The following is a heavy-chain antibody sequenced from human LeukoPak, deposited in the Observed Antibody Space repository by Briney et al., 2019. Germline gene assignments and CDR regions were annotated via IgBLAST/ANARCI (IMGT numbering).Heavy chain of an antibody. J-gene: IGHJ3*02. CDR3: ARIRWLQPSDI. D-gene: IGHD5-24*01. CDR2: IYYSGST. V-gene: IGHV4-39*07. CDR1: GGSISSSSYY. Sequence: PSETLSLTCTVSGGSISSSSYYWGWIRQPPGKGLEWIGSIYYSGSTYYNPSLKSRVTISVDTSKNQFSLKLSSVTAADTAVYYCARIRWLQPSDIWGQGTMVTVSS.